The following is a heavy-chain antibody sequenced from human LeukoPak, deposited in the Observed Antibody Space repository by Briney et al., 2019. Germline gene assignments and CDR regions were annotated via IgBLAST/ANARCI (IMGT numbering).Heavy chain of an antibody. D-gene: IGHD3-9*01. CDR2: ISGSGGST. Sequence: GSLSLSCAASRFTFSSYAMSWVRQAPGKGLEGVSAISGSGGSTYYADSVKGRFTISRDNSNNTLYLQMNSLRAEDTAVYYCAKVYDILTGYDSPGYENQYYFDYWGQGTLVTVSS. CDR3: AKVYDILTGYDSPGYENQYYFDY. J-gene: IGHJ4*02. CDR1: RFTFSSYA. V-gene: IGHV3-23*01.